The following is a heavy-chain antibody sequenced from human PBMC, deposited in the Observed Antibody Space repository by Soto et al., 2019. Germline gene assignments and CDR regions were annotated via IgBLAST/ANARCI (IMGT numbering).Heavy chain of an antibody. CDR3: ARDVDGSGSYSWFDP. V-gene: IGHV1-2*04. D-gene: IGHD3-10*01. CDR2: INPNSGGT. CDR1: GYTFTGYY. Sequence: ASVKVSCKASGYTFTGYYMHWVRQAPGQGLEWMGWINPNSGGTNYAQKFQGWVTMTRDTSISTAYMELSRLRSDDTAVYYCARDVDGSGSYSWFDPWGQGTLVTVSS. J-gene: IGHJ5*02.